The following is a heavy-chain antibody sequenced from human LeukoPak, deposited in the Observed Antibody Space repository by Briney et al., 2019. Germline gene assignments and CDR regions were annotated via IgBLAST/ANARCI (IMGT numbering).Heavy chain of an antibody. CDR2: INSDGSST. D-gene: IGHD3-22*01. Sequence: GGSLRLSCAASGFTFSSYWMHWVRQAPGKGLVWVSRINSDGSSTSHADSVKGRFTISRDNAKNTLYLQMNSLRAEDTAVYYCARDTAPYYYDSSGYDSLIWGQGTLVTVSS. J-gene: IGHJ4*02. CDR1: GFTFSSYW. CDR3: ARDTAPYYYDSSGYDSLI. V-gene: IGHV3-74*01.